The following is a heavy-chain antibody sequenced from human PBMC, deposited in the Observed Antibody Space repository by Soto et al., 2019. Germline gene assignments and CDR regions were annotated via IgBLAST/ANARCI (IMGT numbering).Heavy chain of an antibody. Sequence: SETLSLTCAVSGDSISRGGYSWTWIRQPPGKALEWIGNIYDSGSTSYNPSLKSRVTISVDTSKNQSSLRLTSVTAADTAVYFCARGSSSYYDYGMDVWGQGTTVTVSS. CDR1: GDSISRGGYS. J-gene: IGHJ6*02. CDR3: ARGSSSYYDYGMDV. D-gene: IGHD6-6*01. V-gene: IGHV4-30-2*01. CDR2: IYDSGST.